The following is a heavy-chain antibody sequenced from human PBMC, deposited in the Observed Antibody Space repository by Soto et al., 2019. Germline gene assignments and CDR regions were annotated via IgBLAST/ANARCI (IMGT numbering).Heavy chain of an antibody. CDR3: ARDRRTRIAARPYPYYFDY. CDR2: INHSGST. V-gene: IGHV4-34*01. D-gene: IGHD6-6*01. Sequence: PSETLSLTCAVYGGSFSGYYWSWIRQPPGKGLEWIGEINHSGSTNYNPSLKSRVTISVDTSKNQFSLKLSSVTAADTAVYYCARDRRTRIAARPYPYYFDYWGQGTLVTVSS. CDR1: GGSFSGYY. J-gene: IGHJ4*02.